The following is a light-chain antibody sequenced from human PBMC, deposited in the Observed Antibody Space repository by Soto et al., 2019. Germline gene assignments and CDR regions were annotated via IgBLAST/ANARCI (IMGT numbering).Light chain of an antibody. J-gene: IGLJ2*01. CDR2: NNN. CDR3: AAWDDSLNGVL. V-gene: IGLV1-44*01. CDR1: SSNIGPNT. Sequence: QSVLTQTPSASGPPGQRVTLSCSGSSSNIGPNTVTWYQQLPGAAPKLLIYNNNQRPSGVPDRFSGSKSGTSASLAISGLQSDDEADYYCAAWDDSLNGVLFGGGTKLTVL.